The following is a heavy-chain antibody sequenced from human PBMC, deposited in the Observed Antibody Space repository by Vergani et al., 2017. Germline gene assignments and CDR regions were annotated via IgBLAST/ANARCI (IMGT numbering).Heavy chain of an antibody. Sequence: QVQLQESGPGLVKPSETLSLTCAVSGYSISSGDYWGWIRQPPGKGLEWIGSIYHSGSTYYNPSLKSRVTISVDTSKNQFSLKLSSVTAADTAVYYCAREGLGYCSGGSCYLYWYFDLWGRGTLVTVSS. CDR2: IYHSGST. CDR1: GYSISSGDY. D-gene: IGHD2-15*01. J-gene: IGHJ2*01. CDR3: AREGLGYCSGGSCYLYWYFDL. V-gene: IGHV4-38-2*01.